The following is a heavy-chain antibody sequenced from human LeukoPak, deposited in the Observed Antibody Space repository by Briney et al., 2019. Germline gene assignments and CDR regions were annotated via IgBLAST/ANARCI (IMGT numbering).Heavy chain of an antibody. CDR2: IYHSGST. CDR1: GYSISSGYY. J-gene: IGHJ5*02. D-gene: IGHD3-3*01. CDR3: ARAGYDFWSGYPEADP. V-gene: IGHV4-38-2*02. Sequence: SETLSLTCTVSGYSISSGYYWGWIRQPPGKGLEWIGIIYHSGSTYYNPSLKSRVTISVDTSKNQFSLKLSSVTAADTAVYYCARAGYDFWSGYPEADPWGQGTLVTVSS.